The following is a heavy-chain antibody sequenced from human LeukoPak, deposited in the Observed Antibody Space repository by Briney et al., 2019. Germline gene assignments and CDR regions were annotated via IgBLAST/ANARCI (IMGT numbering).Heavy chain of an antibody. Sequence: GGSLRLSCVASGYTFDDYGMSWVRQAPGKGLEWVSGINWNGGTTGYADSVKGRFTISRDNAKNSLYLQMHSLRAEDTALYHCARKGLGGELGGFDYWGQGILVTVSS. V-gene: IGHV3-20*01. CDR1: GYTFDDYG. CDR3: ARKGLGGELGGFDY. D-gene: IGHD1-26*01. CDR2: INWNGGTT. J-gene: IGHJ4*02.